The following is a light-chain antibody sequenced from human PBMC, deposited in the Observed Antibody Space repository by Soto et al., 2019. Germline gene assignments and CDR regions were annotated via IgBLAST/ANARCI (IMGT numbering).Light chain of an antibody. V-gene: IGKV1-5*01. CDR1: QSISSW. Sequence: DIQMTQSPSTLSASVGDRVTITFRASQSISSWLAWYQQKPGKAPKLLIYDASSLESGVPSRFSGSGSGTEFTLTISSLQPDDFAVYYCQQYDSSPLTFGGGTKVDIK. CDR3: QQYDSSPLT. J-gene: IGKJ4*01. CDR2: DAS.